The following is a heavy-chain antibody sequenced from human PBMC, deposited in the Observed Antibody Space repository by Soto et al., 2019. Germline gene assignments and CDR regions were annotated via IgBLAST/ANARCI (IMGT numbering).Heavy chain of an antibody. CDR2: IYYSGST. J-gene: IGHJ4*02. CDR3: ARADYSYGFIDY. V-gene: IGHV4-31*03. D-gene: IGHD5-18*01. Sequence: QVQLQESGPGLVKPSQTLSLTCTVSGGSISSGGYYWSWIRQHPGKGLEWIGYIYYSGSTYYNPSLKSRVTISVDTSKNQFSLKLSSVTAAVTAVYYCARADYSYGFIDYWGQGTLVTVSS. CDR1: GGSISSGGYY.